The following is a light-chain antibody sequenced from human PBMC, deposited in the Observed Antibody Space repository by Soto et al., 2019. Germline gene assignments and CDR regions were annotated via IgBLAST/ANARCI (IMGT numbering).Light chain of an antibody. V-gene: IGKV1-5*03. CDR2: KAS. Sequence: DIQMTQSPSTLSASVGDRVTITCRASQSITSWLAWYQQKPGKAPKLLIYKASILERGVPSRFSGSGSGTDFTLTISSLQPDDFATYYCQHYNTYWTFGQGTKVEIK. J-gene: IGKJ1*01. CDR3: QHYNTYWT. CDR1: QSITSW.